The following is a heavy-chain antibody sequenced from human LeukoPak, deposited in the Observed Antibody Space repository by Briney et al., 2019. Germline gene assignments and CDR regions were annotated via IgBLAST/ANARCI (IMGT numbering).Heavy chain of an antibody. Sequence: PGGSLRLSCAASGFTVSSNYMSWVRQAPGKGLEWVSVIYSGGRTYYADSVKGRFTISRDNSKNTLYLQMNSLRAEDTAVHYCARDQRFGDPRAYYFDYWGQGTLVTVSS. CDR1: GFTVSSNY. CDR3: ARDQRFGDPRAYYFDY. CDR2: IYSGGRT. D-gene: IGHD3-10*01. V-gene: IGHV3-66*01. J-gene: IGHJ4*02.